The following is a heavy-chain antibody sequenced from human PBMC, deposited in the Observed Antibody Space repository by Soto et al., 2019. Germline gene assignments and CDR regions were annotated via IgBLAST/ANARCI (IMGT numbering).Heavy chain of an antibody. D-gene: IGHD1-7*01. Sequence: GASVKVSCKASGGTFSSYAISWVRQAPGQGLEWIGGIIPIFGTANYAQKFQGRVTITADKSTSTAYMELSSLRSEDTAVYYCARVGTGTTYYFDYWGQGTLVTVSS. V-gene: IGHV1-69*06. CDR1: GGTFSSYA. J-gene: IGHJ4*02. CDR3: ARVGTGTTYYFDY. CDR2: IIPIFGTA.